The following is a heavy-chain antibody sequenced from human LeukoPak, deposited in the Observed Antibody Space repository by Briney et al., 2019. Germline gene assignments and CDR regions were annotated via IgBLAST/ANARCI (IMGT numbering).Heavy chain of an antibody. V-gene: IGHV3-23*01. CDR2: ISGSGAST. Sequence: PGGSLRLSCAASGFTFSSYAMSWVRQAPGKGLEWVSAISGSGASTYYADSVKGRFTISRDISKNALYLQMNSLRAEDTAVFYCAWNIYSSSSWRFDYWGQGTLVTVSS. J-gene: IGHJ4*02. CDR1: GFTFSSYA. D-gene: IGHD6-6*01. CDR3: AWNIYSSSSWRFDY.